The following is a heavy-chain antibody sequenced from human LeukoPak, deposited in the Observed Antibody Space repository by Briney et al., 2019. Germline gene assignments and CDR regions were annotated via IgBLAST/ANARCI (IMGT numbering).Heavy chain of an antibody. CDR2: IIPILGIA. Sequence: SVKVSCKASGGTFSSYAISWVRQAPGQGLEWMGRIIPILGIANYAQKFQGRVTITADKSTSTAYMELSSLRSEDTAVHYCARGDTVTTEAHYYYGMDVWGQGTTVTVSS. D-gene: IGHD4-11*01. CDR1: GGTFSSYA. J-gene: IGHJ6*02. V-gene: IGHV1-69*04. CDR3: ARGDTVTTEAHYYYGMDV.